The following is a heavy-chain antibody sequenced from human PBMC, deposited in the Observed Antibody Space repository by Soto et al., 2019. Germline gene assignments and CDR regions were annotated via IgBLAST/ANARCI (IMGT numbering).Heavy chain of an antibody. Sequence: EVQLLESGGGLVQPGGSLRLACAASGLTFTTFAMSWVRQAPGKGLGWVSAISVSGGSTYYADSVKGRFTMSRDNSKNTVYLQMNSPRAEDTAVYYCARGGGDTYFDYWGQGTLVTVSS. V-gene: IGHV3-23*01. CDR3: ARGGGDTYFDY. CDR1: GLTFTTFA. CDR2: ISVSGGST. J-gene: IGHJ4*02. D-gene: IGHD2-21*02.